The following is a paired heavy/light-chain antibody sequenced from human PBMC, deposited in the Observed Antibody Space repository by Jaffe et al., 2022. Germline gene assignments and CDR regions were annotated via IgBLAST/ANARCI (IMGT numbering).Light chain of an antibody. V-gene: IGKV1-5*03. CDR1: QSISSW. CDR3: QQYNSYSPEGT. CDR2: KAS. Sequence: DIQMTQSPSTLSASVGDRVTITCRASQSISSWLAWYQQKPGKAPKLLIYKASSLESGVPSRFSGSGSGTEFTLTISSLQPDDFATYYCQQYNSYSPEGTFGQGTKVEIK. J-gene: IGKJ1*01.
Heavy chain of an antibody. J-gene: IGHJ4*02. CDR2: INSDGSST. CDR1: GFTFSSYW. Sequence: EVQLVESGGGLVQPGGSLRLSCAASGFTFSSYWMHWVRQAPGKGLVWVSRINSDGSSTSYADSVKGRFTISRDNAKNTLYLQMNSLRAEDTAVYYCARESAYYYDSSGYWNLLRRSYYFDYWGQGTLVTVSS. V-gene: IGHV3-74*01. CDR3: ARESAYYYDSSGYWNLLRRSYYFDY. D-gene: IGHD3-22*01.